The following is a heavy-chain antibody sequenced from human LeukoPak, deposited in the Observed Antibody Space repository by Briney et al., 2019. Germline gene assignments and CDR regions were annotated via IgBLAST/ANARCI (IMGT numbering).Heavy chain of an antibody. Sequence: GRSLRLSCAASGFAFSKYNMHWVRQAPGKGLEWVAVTSNDGKIKYYADSVKGRFTISRDNSKKTLYLQMNSLRAEDTAVYYCARVLQGEWFFDYWGQGTLVTVSS. J-gene: IGHJ4*02. V-gene: IGHV3-30*04. CDR2: TSNDGKIK. CDR3: ARVLQGEWFFDY. CDR1: GFAFSKYN. D-gene: IGHD3-3*01.